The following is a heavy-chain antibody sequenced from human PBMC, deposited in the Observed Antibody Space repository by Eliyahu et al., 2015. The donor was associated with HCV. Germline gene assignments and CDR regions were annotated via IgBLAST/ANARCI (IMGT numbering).Heavy chain of an antibody. J-gene: IGHJ4*02. Sequence: QVTLRESGPALVRPTQTLTLTCSFSGFSLRTSGMCVGWIRQPPGKALEWLALIDWNDDKYYTPSLRSRLTISMDTSQNQVVLTMTNMDPVDTATFYCARTSLTGDSSFDYWGQGTLVTVSS. D-gene: IGHD1-20*01. CDR3: ARTSLTGDSSFDY. V-gene: IGHV2-70*01. CDR2: IDWNDDK. CDR1: GFSLRTSGMC.